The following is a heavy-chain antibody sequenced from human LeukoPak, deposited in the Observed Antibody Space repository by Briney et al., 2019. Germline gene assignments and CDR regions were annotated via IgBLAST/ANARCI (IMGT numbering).Heavy chain of an antibody. V-gene: IGHV4-34*01. CDR2: INHSGST. CDR1: GGSFSGYY. D-gene: IGHD3-22*01. Sequence: SETLSLTCAVYGGSFSGYYWSWIRQPPGKGLEWIGEINHSGSTNYNPSLKSRVTISVDTSKNQFSLKLSSVTAADMAVYYCARGDYYYDSSGEFDYWGQGTLVTVSS. J-gene: IGHJ4*02. CDR3: ARGDYYYDSSGEFDY.